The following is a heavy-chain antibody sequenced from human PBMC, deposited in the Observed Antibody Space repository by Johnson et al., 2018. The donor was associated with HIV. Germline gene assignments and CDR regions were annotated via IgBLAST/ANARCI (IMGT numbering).Heavy chain of an antibody. V-gene: IGHV3-30-3*01. D-gene: IGHD6-19*01. CDR3: ARDGVAGTSGDI. CDR2: ISYDGSNK. CDR1: GFTFSSYA. J-gene: IGHJ3*02. Sequence: QVQLVESGGGLVQPGGSLRLSCAASGFTFSSYAMHWVRQAPGKGLEWVAVISYDGSNKYYADSVKGRFTISRDNSKNTLYLQMNSLRAEDTAVYYCARDGVAGTSGDIWGQGTMVTVSS.